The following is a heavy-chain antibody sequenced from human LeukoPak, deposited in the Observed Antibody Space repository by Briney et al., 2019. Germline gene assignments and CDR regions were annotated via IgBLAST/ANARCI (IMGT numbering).Heavy chain of an antibody. CDR1: GGSISSYY. CDR3: ARDAANFDH. D-gene: IGHD6-25*01. Sequence: PSETLSLTCTVSGGSISSYYWSWIRQPPGKGLEWIGYIYYSGSPYSNPSLKSRLTISVDTSKNQFSLKLSSVTAADTAVYYCARDAANFDHWGQGTLVTVSS. J-gene: IGHJ4*02. V-gene: IGHV4-30-4*01. CDR2: IYYSGSP.